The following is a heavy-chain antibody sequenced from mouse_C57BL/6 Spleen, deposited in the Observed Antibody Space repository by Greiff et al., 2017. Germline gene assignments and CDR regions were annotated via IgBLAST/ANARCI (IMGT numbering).Heavy chain of an antibody. V-gene: IGHV5-4*01. J-gene: IGHJ4*01. CDR3: ARDRSSYAMDY. CDR2: ISDGGSYT. CDR1: GFTFSSYA. D-gene: IGHD1-1*01. Sequence: EVQVVESGGGLVKPGGSLKLSCAASGFTFSSYAMSWVRQTPEKRLEWVATISDGGSYTYYPDNVKGRSTISRDNAKNNLYLQMSHLKSEDTAMYYCARDRSSYAMDYWGQGTSVTVSS.